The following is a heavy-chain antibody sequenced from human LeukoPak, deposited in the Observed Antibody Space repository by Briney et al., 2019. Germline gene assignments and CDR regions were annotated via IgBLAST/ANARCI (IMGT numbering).Heavy chain of an antibody. CDR1: GFTFSSFE. V-gene: IGHV3-48*03. J-gene: IGHJ4*02. CDR3: ARTYYYGSGSYYNGISYFDY. CDR2: ISSSGSTI. Sequence: PGGSLRLSCAASGFTFSSFEMNWVRQAPGKGLEWVSYISSSGSTIYYADSVKGRFTISGDNAKNSLYLQMNSLRAEDTAVYYCARTYYYGSGSYYNGISYFDYWGQGTLVTVSS. D-gene: IGHD3-10*01.